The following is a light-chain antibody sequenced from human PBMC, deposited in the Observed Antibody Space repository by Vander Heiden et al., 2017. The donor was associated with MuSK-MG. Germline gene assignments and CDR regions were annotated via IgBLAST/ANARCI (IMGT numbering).Light chain of an antibody. CDR2: AAS. CDR3: QQVDSRPPNT. CDR1: RDISTY. V-gene: IGKV1-39*01. J-gene: IGKJ4*01. Sequence: DIQMTQSPSSLSAFVGDTVTITCRASRDISTYLNWYQQKQGKAPRLLIYAASKLQSWVPSRFSGSGYGIDFTLTVASRQAEDAASYYCQQVDSRPPNTFGGGTRLXIK.